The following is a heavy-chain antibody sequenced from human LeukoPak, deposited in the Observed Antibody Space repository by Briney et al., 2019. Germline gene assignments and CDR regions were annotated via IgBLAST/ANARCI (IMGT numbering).Heavy chain of an antibody. D-gene: IGHD5-12*01. Sequence: GGSLRLSCAASGFTFSNYWMTWVRQAPGKGLEWVAHINQDGSEEHYMDSVKARFTISRDDAKSSLSLQMNSLRAEDTAVYYCVRDGGVSGYDLLDYWGQGTLVTVSS. CDR3: VRDGGVSGYDLLDY. CDR1: GFTFSNYW. V-gene: IGHV3-7*01. CDR2: INQDGSEE. J-gene: IGHJ4*02.